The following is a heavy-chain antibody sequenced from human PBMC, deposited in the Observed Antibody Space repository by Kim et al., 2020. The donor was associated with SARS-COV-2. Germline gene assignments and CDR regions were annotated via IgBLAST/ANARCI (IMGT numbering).Heavy chain of an antibody. CDR1: GFTFSDYG. CDR2: ISRTSGSI. Sequence: GGSLRLSCVGSGFTFSDYGINWVRQAPGKGLEWISYISRTSGSIYYADSVKGRFTIARDKAEKSVFLQMNSLRDDDTAVYYCARELEIWTMAGLIGFPTYYNGLDVWGEGTTVTVSS. D-gene: IGHD3-10*01. CDR3: ARELEIWTMAGLIGFPTYYNGLDV. J-gene: IGHJ6*04. V-gene: IGHV3-48*02.